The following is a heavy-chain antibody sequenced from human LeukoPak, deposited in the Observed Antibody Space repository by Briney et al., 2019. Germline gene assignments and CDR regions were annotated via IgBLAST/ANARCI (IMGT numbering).Heavy chain of an antibody. CDR3: AKEDRFDAFDI. CDR1: GFTFSSYG. CDR2: ISYDGSNK. J-gene: IGHJ3*02. V-gene: IGHV3-30*18. Sequence: GGSLRLSCAASGFTFSSYGMHWVRQAPGKGLEWVAVISYDGSNKYYADSVKGRFTISRDNSKNTLYLQMNSLRAEDTAVYYCAKEDRFDAFDIWGQGTMVTVSS.